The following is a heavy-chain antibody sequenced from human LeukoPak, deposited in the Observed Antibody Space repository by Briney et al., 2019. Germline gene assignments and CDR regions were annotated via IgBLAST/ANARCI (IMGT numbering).Heavy chain of an antibody. CDR2: ISYDGGNK. CDR3: ARDLGYCSSTSCYPGQPYYYYGMDV. J-gene: IGHJ6*02. CDR1: GFTFSSYA. D-gene: IGHD2-2*01. Sequence: GRSLRLSCAASGFTFSSYAMHWVRQAPGKGLEWVAVISYDGGNKYYADSVKGRFTISRDNSKNTLYLQMNSLRAEDTAVYYCARDLGYCSSTSCYPGQPYYYYGMDVWGQGTTVTVSS. V-gene: IGHV3-30*04.